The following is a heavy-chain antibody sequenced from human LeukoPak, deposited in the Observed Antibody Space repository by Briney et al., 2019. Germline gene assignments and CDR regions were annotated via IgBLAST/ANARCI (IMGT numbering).Heavy chain of an antibody. CDR3: TTEWVTARYYFDY. CDR2: IKSKTDGGTT. V-gene: IGHV3-15*01. D-gene: IGHD2-21*02. CDR1: GFTFSNAW. Sequence: PGGSLRLSCAASGFTFSNAWMSWVRQAPGKGLEWVGRIKSKTDGGTTDYAAPVKGRFTISRDDSKNTLYLQMNSLKTEDTAVYYCTTEWVTARYYFDYWGQGTLVTVSS. J-gene: IGHJ4*02.